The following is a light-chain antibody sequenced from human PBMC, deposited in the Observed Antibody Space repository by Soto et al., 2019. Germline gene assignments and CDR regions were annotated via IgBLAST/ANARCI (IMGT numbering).Light chain of an antibody. CDR3: SLKTSSATWV. Sequence: ALTQPPSVSGSPGQSVTISCTGTRSDVGNYDLVSWYQQPPGTAPKLLIYQVSNRPSGVPDRFSGPKPGNTASLTISGLQAEDEADYYCSLKTSSATWVFGGGTKVTVL. CDR2: QVS. CDR1: RSDVGNYDL. J-gene: IGLJ3*02. V-gene: IGLV2-18*01.